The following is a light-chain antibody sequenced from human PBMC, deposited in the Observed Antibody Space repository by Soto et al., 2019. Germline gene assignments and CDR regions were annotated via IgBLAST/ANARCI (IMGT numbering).Light chain of an antibody. J-gene: IGKJ1*01. CDR1: QSVTSRY. V-gene: IGKV3-20*01. CDR3: QQYGSSPSWT. Sequence: EIVLTQSPGTLSLSPGERVTLSCRASQSVTSRYLAWYQQKPGQAPRLLIYDASSRATGIPDMFSGSGSGTDFTLTIRRLEPEDFAVYYCQQYGSSPSWTFGQGTKVDSK. CDR2: DAS.